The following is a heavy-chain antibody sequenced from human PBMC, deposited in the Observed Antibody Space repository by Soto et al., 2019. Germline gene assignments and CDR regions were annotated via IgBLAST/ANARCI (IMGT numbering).Heavy chain of an antibody. Sequence: QVQLVQSGAEVKKPGSSVNVSCKSSGDTFSSYAISWVRQAPGQGLEWMGGIIPMLGTPSYAQKFQDRVTITADKFTSTAYMELSGLRSEDTAVYYCAKEKARYDRSGYYRPDYWGQGTPVTVSS. CDR1: GDTFSSYA. D-gene: IGHD3-22*01. CDR3: AKEKARYDRSGYYRPDY. CDR2: IIPMLGTP. V-gene: IGHV1-69*06. J-gene: IGHJ4*02.